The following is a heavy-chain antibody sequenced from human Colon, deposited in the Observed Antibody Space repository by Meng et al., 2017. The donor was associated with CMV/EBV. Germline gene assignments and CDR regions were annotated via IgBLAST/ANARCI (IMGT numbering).Heavy chain of an antibody. J-gene: IGHJ5*02. V-gene: IGHV3-11*01. CDR1: GFTFRDHY. CDR3: ARERIESSSSRWFDP. D-gene: IGHD6-6*01. Sequence: SGFTFRDHYMTWSRQAPGKGLEWLSSISSDGGSRSYADSVKGRFTISRDNAKKSLDLQMNNLRVEDTATYYCARERIESSSSRWFDPWGQGTLVTVSS. CDR2: ISSDGGSR.